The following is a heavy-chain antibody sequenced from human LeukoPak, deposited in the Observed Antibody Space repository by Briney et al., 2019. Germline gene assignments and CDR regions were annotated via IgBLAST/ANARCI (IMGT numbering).Heavy chain of an antibody. Sequence: SETLSLTCTVSGGSISSYYWSWIRQPPGKGLEWIGYIYYSGSTNYNPSLKSRVTISVDTSKNQFSLKLSSVTAADTAVYYCARHPGSWLLPFDYWGQGTLVTVSS. CDR2: IYYSGST. J-gene: IGHJ4*02. CDR3: ARHPGSWLLPFDY. CDR1: GGSISSYY. V-gene: IGHV4-59*08. D-gene: IGHD3-22*01.